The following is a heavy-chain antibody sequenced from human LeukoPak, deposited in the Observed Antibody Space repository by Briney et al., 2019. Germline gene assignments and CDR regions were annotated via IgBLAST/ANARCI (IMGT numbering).Heavy chain of an antibody. CDR2: IMLDGSEK. CDR3: VGPYSSGPPFDY. CDR1: GFTSNNYW. V-gene: IGHV3-7*01. Sequence: GGSLRLSCAAPGFTSNNYWMTWVRQAPGKGLEWVANIMLDGSEKYDVDSVKGRFTISRDNAENSLYLQMNSLRVEDTAIYYCVGPYSSGPPFDYWGQGTLVTVSS. D-gene: IGHD6-19*01. J-gene: IGHJ4*02.